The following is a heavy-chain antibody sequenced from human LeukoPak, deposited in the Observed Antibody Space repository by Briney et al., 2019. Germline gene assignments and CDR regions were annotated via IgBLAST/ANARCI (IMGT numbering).Heavy chain of an antibody. J-gene: IGHJ4*02. CDR1: GFTFSDYD. CDR3: ARVAKERVGGVYFFDY. Sequence: QPGGSLRLSCAASGFTFSDYDMHWVRQATGKGLEWVSGIGSAGDTYYTGSVKGRFTISRENAKNSLYLQMNSLRAGDTAVYYCARVAKERVGGVYFFDYWGQGTLVTVSS. V-gene: IGHV3-13*01. CDR2: IGSAGDT. D-gene: IGHD1-1*01.